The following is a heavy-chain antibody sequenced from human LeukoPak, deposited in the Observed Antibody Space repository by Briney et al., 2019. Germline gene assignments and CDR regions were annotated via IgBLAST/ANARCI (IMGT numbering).Heavy chain of an antibody. CDR2: IYHRGST. J-gene: IGHJ3*02. CDR3: ARVVVAATWPFDI. D-gene: IGHD2-15*01. Sequence: KPSETLSLTCAVSGYSISSGYYWGWIRQPPGKGLDWVGSIYHRGSTYYNPSLKSRVTISVDTSKNQFSLKLSSVTAADTAVYYCARVVVAATWPFDIWGQGTMVTVSS. CDR1: GYSISSGYY. V-gene: IGHV4-38-2*01.